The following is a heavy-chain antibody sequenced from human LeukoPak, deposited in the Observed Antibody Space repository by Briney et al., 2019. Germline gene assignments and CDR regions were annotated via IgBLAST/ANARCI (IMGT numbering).Heavy chain of an antibody. D-gene: IGHD3-22*01. Sequence: SETLSLTCAVSGGSISSSNWWSWVRQPPGKGLEWIGEIYHSGSTNYNPSLKSRVTISVDKSKNQFSLKLSSVTAADTAVYYCARVVYYYDSSGYSVEYYFDYWGQGTLVTVSS. V-gene: IGHV4-4*02. CDR3: ARVVYYYDSSGYSVEYYFDY. CDR1: GGSISSSNW. CDR2: IYHSGST. J-gene: IGHJ4*02.